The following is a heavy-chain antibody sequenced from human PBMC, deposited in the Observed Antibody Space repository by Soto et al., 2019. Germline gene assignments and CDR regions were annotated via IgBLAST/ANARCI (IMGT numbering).Heavy chain of an antibody. CDR2: ISACNGNT. J-gene: IGHJ5*02. D-gene: IGHD6-13*01. Sequence: ASVKVSCKASGYTFTSYGISWVRQAPGQGLEWMGWISACNGNTNYAQKLQGRVTMTTDTSTSTAYMELRSLRSEDTAVYYCWRGFFGYSSSWYNWFDPWGQGTLVTVSS. V-gene: IGHV1-18*01. CDR1: GYTFTSYG. CDR3: WRGFFGYSSSWYNWFDP.